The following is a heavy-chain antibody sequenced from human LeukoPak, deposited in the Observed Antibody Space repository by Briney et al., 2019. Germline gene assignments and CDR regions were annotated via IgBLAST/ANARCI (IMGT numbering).Heavy chain of an antibody. Sequence: WGSLRLSCAASGFTFSDYYMSWIRQAPGKGLEWVSAISGSGGSTYYADSVKGRFTISRDNSKNTLYLQMNSLRAEDTAVYYCAKSRRLTMVRRRGFDPWGQGTLVTVSS. V-gene: IGHV3-23*01. CDR1: GFTFSDYY. J-gene: IGHJ5*02. CDR3: AKSRRLTMVRRRGFDP. CDR2: ISGSGGST. D-gene: IGHD3-10*01.